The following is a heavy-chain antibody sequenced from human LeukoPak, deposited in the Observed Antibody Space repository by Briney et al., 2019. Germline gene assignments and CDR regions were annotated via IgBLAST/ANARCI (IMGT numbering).Heavy chain of an antibody. V-gene: IGHV5-51*01. CDR1: GYSFTSYW. D-gene: IGHD6-13*01. CDR3: ARLTIGIAAVPSYGYYFMDV. Sequence: PGESLKISCKGSGYSFTSYWIGWVRQMPGKGLEWMGIIYPGDSDTRYSPSFQGQVTISADKSISTAYLQWSSLKASDTAMYYCARLTIGIAAVPSYGYYFMDVWGKGTTVTVSS. J-gene: IGHJ6*03. CDR2: IYPGDSDT.